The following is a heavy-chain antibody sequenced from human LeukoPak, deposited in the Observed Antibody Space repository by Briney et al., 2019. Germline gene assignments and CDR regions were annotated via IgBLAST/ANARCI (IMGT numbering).Heavy chain of an antibody. D-gene: IGHD3-3*01. Sequence: GGSLRLSCAASGFTFSSYGMHWVRQAPGKGLEWVAFIRYDGSNKYYADSVKGRFTISRDNAKNSLYLQMNSLRAEDTALYYCARAPGGASGYYPDYWGQGTLVTVSS. CDR3: ARAPGGASGYYPDY. CDR2: IRYDGSNK. CDR1: GFTFSSYG. J-gene: IGHJ4*02. V-gene: IGHV3-30*02.